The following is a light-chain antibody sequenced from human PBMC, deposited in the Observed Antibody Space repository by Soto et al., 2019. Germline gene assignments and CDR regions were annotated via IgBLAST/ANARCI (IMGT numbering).Light chain of an antibody. CDR1: SSDVGGYNY. CDR3: GSYTSRSSSTYV. V-gene: IGLV2-14*01. CDR2: DVS. J-gene: IGLJ1*01. Sequence: QSVLTQPASVSGSPGQSITISCTGTSSDVGGYNYVSWYQQHPGKAPKLMIYDVSNRPSGVSNRFSGSKSGNTASLTISGLQAEDEADYYCGSYTSRSSSTYVFGTGTKVTVL.